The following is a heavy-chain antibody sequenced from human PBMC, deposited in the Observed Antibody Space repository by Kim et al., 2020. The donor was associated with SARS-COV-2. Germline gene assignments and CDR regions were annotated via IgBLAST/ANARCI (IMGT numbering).Heavy chain of an antibody. CDR2: KNPHSGDT. J-gene: IGHJ6*02. CDR1: GYMFTSYD. Sequence: ASVKVSCKASGYMFTSYDINWVRQATGQGLEWMGWKNPHSGDTEVAQEFQGRLTMTTNTSTSTAYMELSSLRSEDTAIYYCVRSSAMDVWGQGTTVTVS. CDR3: VRSSAMDV. V-gene: IGHV1-8*01.